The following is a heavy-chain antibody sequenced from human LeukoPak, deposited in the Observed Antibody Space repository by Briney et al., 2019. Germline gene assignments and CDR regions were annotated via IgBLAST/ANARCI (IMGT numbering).Heavy chain of an antibody. D-gene: IGHD6-13*01. J-gene: IGHJ4*02. Sequence: GASVKVSCKASGYTFTSYDINWVRQATGQGLEWMGWMNPNSGNTGYAQKFQGRVTITRNTSISTAYMELSSLRSEDTAVYYCARGNSSSWSQLRGPLDYWGKGTLVTVSP. CDR1: GYTFTSYD. CDR2: MNPNSGNT. V-gene: IGHV1-8*03. CDR3: ARGNSSSWSQLRGPLDY.